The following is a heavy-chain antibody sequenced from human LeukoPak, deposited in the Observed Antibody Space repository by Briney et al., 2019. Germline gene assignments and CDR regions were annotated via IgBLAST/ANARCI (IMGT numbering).Heavy chain of an antibody. CDR1: GGSISSYY. Sequence: SETLSLTCTVSGGSISSYYWSWIRQPPGKGLEWIGYIYYSGSTNYNPSLKSRVTISVDTSKNQFSLKLSSVTAADTAVYYCARCPSWELLPFDYWGQGTLVTVSS. CDR3: ARCPSWELLPFDY. D-gene: IGHD1-26*01. V-gene: IGHV4-59*01. J-gene: IGHJ4*02. CDR2: IYYSGST.